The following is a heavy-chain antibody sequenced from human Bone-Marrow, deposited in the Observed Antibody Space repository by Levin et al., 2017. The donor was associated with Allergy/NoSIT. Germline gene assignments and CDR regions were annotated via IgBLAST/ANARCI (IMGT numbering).Heavy chain of an antibody. CDR3: ALGMVRGVIQY. CDR2: ISWNSGSI. Sequence: LSLTCAASGFTFDDYAMHWVRQAPGKGLEWVSGISWNSGSIGYADSVKGRFTISRDNAKNSLYLQMNSLRAEDTALYYCALGMVRGVIQYWGQGTLVTVSS. V-gene: IGHV3-9*01. D-gene: IGHD3-10*01. J-gene: IGHJ4*02. CDR1: GFTFDDYA.